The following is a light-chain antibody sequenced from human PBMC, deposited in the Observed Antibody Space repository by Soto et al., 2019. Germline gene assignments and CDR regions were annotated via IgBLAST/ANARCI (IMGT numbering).Light chain of an antibody. CDR3: QQRSTCPPLS. CDR2: DAS. J-gene: IGKJ4*01. Sequence: EIVVTQSPATLSLSPGERATLSCRTSQSVGSYLAWYQKKPGKAPRLLIYDASNRATGIPARFSGSGSGRDFTLNIRSIEPEDFAVYYCQQRSTCPPLSFGGGTQVEIK. V-gene: IGKV3-11*02. CDR1: QSVGSY.